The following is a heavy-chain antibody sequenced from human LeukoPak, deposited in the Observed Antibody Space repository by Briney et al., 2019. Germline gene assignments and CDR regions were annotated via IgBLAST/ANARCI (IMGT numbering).Heavy chain of an antibody. CDR1: GGSIGSGDYY. CDR3: ARAHGSPSVRLFGY. Sequence: SETLSLTCTVSGGSIGSGDYYWSWIRQPPGKVLEWIGYVYHNGRTYYNPSLKSGLTMSIDTSKNQFSLKLSSVTAAATAVYYCARAHGSPSVRLFGYWGRRTLVTVSS. V-gene: IGHV4-30-4*08. J-gene: IGHJ4*02. CDR2: VYHNGRT. D-gene: IGHD3-10*01.